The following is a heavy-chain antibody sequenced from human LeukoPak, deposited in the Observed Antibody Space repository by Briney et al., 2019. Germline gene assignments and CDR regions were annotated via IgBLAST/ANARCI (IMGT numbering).Heavy chain of an antibody. CDR1: GFTFSSYN. D-gene: IGHD3-22*01. Sequence: PGGSLRLSCAASGFTFSSYNMNWVRQAPGKGLEWVSSITSGSSYIYYADSVKGRFTISRDNAKNSLYLQMNSLRAEDTAVYYCARDDYYDSRIPFVWGQGTLVTVSS. J-gene: IGHJ4*02. CDR3: ARDDYYDSRIPFV. CDR2: ITSGSSYI. V-gene: IGHV3-21*01.